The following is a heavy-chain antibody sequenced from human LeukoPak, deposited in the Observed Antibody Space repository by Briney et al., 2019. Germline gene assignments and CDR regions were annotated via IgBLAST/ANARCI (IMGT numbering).Heavy chain of an antibody. CDR1: GGSFSGYY. CDR2: INHSGST. Sequence: PSETLSLTCAVYGGSFSGYYWSWIRQPPGKGLEWIGEINHSGSTNYNPSLKSRVTISVDTSKNQFSLKLSSVTAADTAVYYCARIAKTRLADYWGQGTLVTVSS. D-gene: IGHD4-23*01. V-gene: IGHV4-34*01. CDR3: ARIAKTRLADY. J-gene: IGHJ4*02.